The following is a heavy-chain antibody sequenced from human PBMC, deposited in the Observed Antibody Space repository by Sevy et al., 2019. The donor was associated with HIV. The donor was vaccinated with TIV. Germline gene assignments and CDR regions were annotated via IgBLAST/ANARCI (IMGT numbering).Heavy chain of an antibody. D-gene: IGHD6-6*01. CDR2: ISGRGGEST. J-gene: IGHJ3*01. V-gene: IGHV3-23*01. CDR1: GFTLSSHA. CDR3: GHLPQLDPSINFDAFDV. Sequence: GGSLRLTCAASGFTLSSHAMSWVRQAPGKGLEWVSGISGRGGESTTYADSVKGRFTISRDNAKNTLFLHMDSLRAEDTAVYFCGHLPQLDPSINFDAFDVWGRGTVVTVSS.